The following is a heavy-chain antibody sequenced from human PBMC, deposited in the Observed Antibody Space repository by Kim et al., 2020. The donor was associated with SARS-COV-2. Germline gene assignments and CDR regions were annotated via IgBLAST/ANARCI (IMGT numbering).Heavy chain of an antibody. J-gene: IGHJ6*02. V-gene: IGHV3-30*04. D-gene: IGHD3-10*01. Sequence: GGSLRLSCAASGFTFSSYAMHWVRQAPGKGLEWVAVISYDGSNKYYADSVKGRFTISRDNSKNTLYLQMNSLRAEDTAVYYCARASLMVRGVSHYYYYGMDVWGQGATVTVSS. CDR2: ISYDGSNK. CDR3: ARASLMVRGVSHYYYYGMDV. CDR1: GFTFSSYA.